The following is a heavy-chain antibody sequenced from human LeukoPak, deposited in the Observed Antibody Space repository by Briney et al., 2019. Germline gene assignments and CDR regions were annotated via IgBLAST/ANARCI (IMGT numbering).Heavy chain of an antibody. CDR1: GYSISSGYY. D-gene: IGHD6-19*01. J-gene: IGHJ5*02. Sequence: SETLSLTCIVSGYSISSGYYWGWIRQPPGKGLEWIGSIYHSGSTNYNPSLKSRVTISVDTSKNQFSLKLSSVTAADTAVYYCARPRRSGWYGNNWFDPWGQGTLVTVSS. CDR2: IYHSGST. V-gene: IGHV4-38-2*02. CDR3: ARPRRSGWYGNNWFDP.